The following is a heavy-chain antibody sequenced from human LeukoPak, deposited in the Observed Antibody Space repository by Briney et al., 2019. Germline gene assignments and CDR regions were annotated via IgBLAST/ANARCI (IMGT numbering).Heavy chain of an antibody. CDR2: IYYSGST. Sequence: PSETLSLTCTVSGGSISSYYWSWIRQPPGEGLEWIGYIYYSGSTNYNPSLKSRVTISVDTSKNQFSLKLSSVTAADTAVYYCARPATGGAFDIWGQGTMVTVSS. J-gene: IGHJ3*02. CDR1: GGSISSYY. V-gene: IGHV4-59*08. CDR3: ARPATGGAFDI. D-gene: IGHD2-8*02.